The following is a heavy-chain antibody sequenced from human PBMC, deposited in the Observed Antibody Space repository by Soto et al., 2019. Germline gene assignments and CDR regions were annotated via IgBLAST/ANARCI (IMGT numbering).Heavy chain of an antibody. CDR3: ARVRGYSSSWPLYGMDV. Sequence: SQTLSLTCAISGDSVSSNSAAWNWIRQSPSRGLEWLGRTYYRSKWYNDYAVSVKSRITINPDTSKNQFSLQLNSVTPEDTAVYYCARVRGYSSSWPLYGMDVWGQGTTVTVSS. V-gene: IGHV6-1*01. CDR1: GDSVSSNSAA. D-gene: IGHD6-13*01. J-gene: IGHJ6*02. CDR2: TYYRSKWYN.